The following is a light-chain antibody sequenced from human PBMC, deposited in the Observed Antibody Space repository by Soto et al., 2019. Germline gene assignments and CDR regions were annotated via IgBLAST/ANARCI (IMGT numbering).Light chain of an antibody. V-gene: IGLV2-14*01. CDR2: DVN. CDR3: SSYTNSRV. Sequence: QLVLTQPASVSGSPGQSITISCTGPSSGVGVYNSVSWYQQYPGKAPELLIYDVNNRPSGVSHRFSGSKSGNTASLTISGLQAEDEADYYCSSYTNSRVFGTGTKLTVL. J-gene: IGLJ1*01. CDR1: SSGVGVYNS.